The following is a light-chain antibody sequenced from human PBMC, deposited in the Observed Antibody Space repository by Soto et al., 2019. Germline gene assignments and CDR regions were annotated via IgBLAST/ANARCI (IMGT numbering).Light chain of an antibody. CDR2: AAS. CDR1: QGISSN. Sequence: AIRMTQSPSSFSASTGDRVTITCRASQGISSNLAWYQQKPGKAPKLLIFAASTLQSGDPSRFSGSGSGTDFTLTISCLQSEDFATYYCEQYYSYPRTFGGGTKVEIK. J-gene: IGKJ4*02. V-gene: IGKV1-8*01. CDR3: EQYYSYPRT.